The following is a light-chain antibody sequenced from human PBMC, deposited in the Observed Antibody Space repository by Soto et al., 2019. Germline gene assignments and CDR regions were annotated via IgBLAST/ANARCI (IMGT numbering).Light chain of an antibody. V-gene: IGKV1-6*01. Sequence: IQLTQSPSSLSASVVYEFTIACGASQSIRSYLNWVQQKPGKAPKLLIYAASSLQSGVPSRFSGSGSGTDFTLTISSLQPEDFATYYCLQDYNYPRTFGQGTKVDI. CDR1: QSIRSY. CDR3: LQDYNYPRT. CDR2: AAS. J-gene: IGKJ1*01.